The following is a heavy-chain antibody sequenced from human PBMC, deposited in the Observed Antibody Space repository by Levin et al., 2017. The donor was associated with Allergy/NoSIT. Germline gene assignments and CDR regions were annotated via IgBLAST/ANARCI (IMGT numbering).Heavy chain of an antibody. V-gene: IGHV4-34*01. CDR2: INHSGST. CDR3: ASIRTVTTYYDYYYYGMDV. J-gene: IGHJ6*02. Sequence: GWIRQPPGKGLEWIGEINHSGSTNYNPSLKSRVTISVDTSKNQFSLKLSSVTAADTAVYYCASIRTVTTYYDYYYYGMDVWGQGTTVTVSS. D-gene: IGHD4-17*01.